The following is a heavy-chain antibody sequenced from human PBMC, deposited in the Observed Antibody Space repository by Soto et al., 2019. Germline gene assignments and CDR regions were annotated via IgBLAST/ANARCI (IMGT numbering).Heavy chain of an antibody. CDR1: GFTFSDYY. CDR2: IILSGYTI. D-gene: IGHD2-2*01. Sequence: QVQLVESGGGLVKPGGSLRLSCAASGFTFSDYYMSWIRQAPGKGLEWASYIILSGYTIYYADSVKGRFTISRDNAKNSLSLQMNSLRAEDTAVYYCARGRSSSVYFDSWGQGTLVTVSS. J-gene: IGHJ4*02. CDR3: ARGRSSSVYFDS. V-gene: IGHV3-11*01.